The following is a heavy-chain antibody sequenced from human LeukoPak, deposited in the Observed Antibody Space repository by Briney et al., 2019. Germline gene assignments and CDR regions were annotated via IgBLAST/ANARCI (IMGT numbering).Heavy chain of an antibody. J-gene: IGHJ6*03. D-gene: IGHD2-21*01. V-gene: IGHV3-7*01. CDR1: AFTFSSYW. CDR2: INQDGGEK. CDR3: ATDLFDYMDV. Sequence: GGSLRLSCAASAFTFSSYWMSWVRQAPGKGLEWVANINQDGGEKYYVDSVKGRFTISRDNAKNSLYLQMNSLRAEDTAVYYCATDLFDYMDVWGKGTTVTVSS.